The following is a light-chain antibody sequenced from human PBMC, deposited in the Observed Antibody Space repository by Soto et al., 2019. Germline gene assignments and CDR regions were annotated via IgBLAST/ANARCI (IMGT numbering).Light chain of an antibody. Sequence: QSVLTQPPSVSGAPGQRVSISCTGTNTNIGAGYDVNWYQLLPGTAPKLLIYANINRPSGVPDRFSGSKSGASAFLVITGLQAEDEADYYCQSYDSSLSAWKVSGGGTQLTVL. V-gene: IGLV1-40*01. CDR2: ANI. CDR3: QSYDSSLSAWKV. J-gene: IGLJ3*02. CDR1: NTNIGAGYD.